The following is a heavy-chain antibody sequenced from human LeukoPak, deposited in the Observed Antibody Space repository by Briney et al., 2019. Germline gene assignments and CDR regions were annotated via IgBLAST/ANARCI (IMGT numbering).Heavy chain of an antibody. CDR1: GVSISNYY. J-gene: IGHJ4*02. Sequence: SETLSLTCTVSGVSISNYYWSWLRQPPGQGLEWIGYIYYGGSTTYNPSLKSRVTISVDTSKNQFSLNLSSVTAADTAVYYCASSLGDFDYWGQGALVTVSS. CDR2: IYYGGST. D-gene: IGHD3-16*01. CDR3: ASSLGDFDY. V-gene: IGHV4-59*12.